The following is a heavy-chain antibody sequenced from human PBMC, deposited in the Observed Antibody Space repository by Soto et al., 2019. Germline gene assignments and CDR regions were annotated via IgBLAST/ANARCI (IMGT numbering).Heavy chain of an antibody. CDR1: GFTFSSYG. CDR2: ISYDGSNK. CDR3: AKRRFLEWLYYFDY. D-gene: IGHD3-3*01. J-gene: IGHJ4*02. V-gene: IGHV3-30*18. Sequence: QVQLVESGGGVVQPGRSLRLSCAASGFTFSSYGMHWVRQAPGKGLEWVAVISYDGSNKYYADSVKGRFTISRDNSKNTLYLQMNSLRAEDTAVYYCAKRRFLEWLYYFDYWGQGTLVTVSS.